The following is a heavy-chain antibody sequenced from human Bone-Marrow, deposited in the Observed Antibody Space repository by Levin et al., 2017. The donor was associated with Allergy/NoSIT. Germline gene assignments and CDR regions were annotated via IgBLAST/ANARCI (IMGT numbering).Heavy chain of an antibody. V-gene: IGHV5-51*01. D-gene: IGHD3-22*01. CDR1: GYRFTTHW. CDR3: ARRLPGYFYDSSTSWALDI. J-gene: IGHJ3*02. Sequence: GGSLRLSCKASGYRFTTHWIAWVRQMPGKGLEWMGLIYPGDSDTVYSPSFQAQVTISSDKSINTAYLQWSSLKASDTAMYYCARRLPGYFYDSSTSWALDIWGLGTMVTVSS. CDR2: IYPGDSDT.